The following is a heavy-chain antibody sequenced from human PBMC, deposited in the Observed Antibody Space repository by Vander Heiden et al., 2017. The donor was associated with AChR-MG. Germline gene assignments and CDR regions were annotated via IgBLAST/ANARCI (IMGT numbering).Heavy chain of an antibody. D-gene: IGHD5-18*01. V-gene: IGHV3-30*02. CDR3: ANPPGYSYGGDRTDY. J-gene: IGHJ4*02. Sequence: QVQLVESGGGVVQPGGSLRLSCAASGFTFSSYGMHWVRQAPGKGLEWVACIRYDGSNKYYADSVKGRFTISRDNSKNTLYLQMNSLRAEDTAVYYCANPPGYSYGGDRTDYWGQGTLVTVAS. CDR2: IRYDGSNK. CDR1: GFTFSSYG.